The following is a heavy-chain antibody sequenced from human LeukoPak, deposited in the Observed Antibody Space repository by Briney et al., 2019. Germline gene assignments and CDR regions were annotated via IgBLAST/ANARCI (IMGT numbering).Heavy chain of an antibody. D-gene: IGHD3-22*01. J-gene: IGHJ3*02. V-gene: IGHV3-23*01. CDR3: ATGPRIITMIVVGAFDI. CDR1: GFTFSSYA. Sequence: GGSLRLSCAASGFTFSSYAMSWVRQAPGKGLEWVSAISGSGGSTYYADSVKGRFTISRDNSKNTLYLQMNSLRAEDTAVYYCATGPRIITMIVVGAFDIWGQGTMVTVSS. CDR2: ISGSGGST.